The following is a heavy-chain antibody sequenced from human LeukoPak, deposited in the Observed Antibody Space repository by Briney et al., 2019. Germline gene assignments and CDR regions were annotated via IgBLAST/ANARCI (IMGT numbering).Heavy chain of an antibody. Sequence: ASVKVSCKASGQSLTGHFIHWVRQAPGQGLEWVGRIDPNSGDTIYAQTFQGRVTVPSATSISTPYMEVSSLTADDTAVYFCASIGLHGSGTYYFFYY. CDR3: ASIGLHGSGTYYFFYY. V-gene: IGHV1-2*06. CDR2: IDPNSGDT. CDR1: GQSLTGHF. D-gene: IGHD3-10*01. J-gene: IGHJ6*03.